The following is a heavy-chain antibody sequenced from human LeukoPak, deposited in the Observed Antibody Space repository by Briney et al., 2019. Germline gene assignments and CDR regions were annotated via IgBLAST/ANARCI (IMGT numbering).Heavy chain of an antibody. CDR2: INEDGSRP. CDR1: GFTFSSYW. V-gene: IGHV3-74*01. Sequence: GGSPRLSCTASGFTFSSYWMHWVRQAPGKGLVWVSRINEDGSRPYYADSVKGRFSISRDNAKNTVYLQMNSLRAEDTAFYYCARDLVAGSGSYGGWGQGTLVTVSS. J-gene: IGHJ4*02. D-gene: IGHD3-10*01. CDR3: ARDLVAGSGSYGG.